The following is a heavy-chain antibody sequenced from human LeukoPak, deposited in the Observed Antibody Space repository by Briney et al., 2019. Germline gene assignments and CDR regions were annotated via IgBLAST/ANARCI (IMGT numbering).Heavy chain of an antibody. CDR1: GGSISSSSYY. V-gene: IGHV4-39*01. D-gene: IGHD3-16*01. J-gene: IGHJ4*02. CDR2: IYYSGST. CDR3: ARHSELTFSSHWFGYYFDY. Sequence: SETLSLTCTVSGGSISSSSYYWGWIRQPPGKGLEWIGSIYYSGSTYYNPSLKSRVTISVDTSKNQFSLKLSSVTAADTAVYYCARHSELTFSSHWFGYYFDYWGQGTLVTVSS.